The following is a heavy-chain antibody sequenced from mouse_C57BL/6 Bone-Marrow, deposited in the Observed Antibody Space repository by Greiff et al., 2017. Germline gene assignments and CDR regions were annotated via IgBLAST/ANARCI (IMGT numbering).Heavy chain of an antibody. V-gene: IGHV1-55*01. CDR3: AREAAYFDY. J-gene: IGHJ2*01. CDR2: IYPGSGSS. Sequence: QVQLLQPGAELVKPGASVKMSCKASGYTFTSYCITWVQQRPGQGLEWIGDIYPGSGSSNYHEQFKSKATLTVDTPYSTAYMQLSSLTYEDSAVYYCAREAAYFDYWGQGTTLTVSS. CDR1: GYTFTSYC.